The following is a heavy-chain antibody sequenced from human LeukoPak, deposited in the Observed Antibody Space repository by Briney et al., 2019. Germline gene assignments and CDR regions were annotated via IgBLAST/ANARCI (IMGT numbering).Heavy chain of an antibody. CDR1: GFTFSDHF. Sequence: GGSLRLSCAASGFTFSDHFMAWVRLAPGKGLEWVGRIRNKVNTYSTEYAASVTGRFIISRDDSKNSLYLQINSLRTEDTAVYYCARESYSGSYHLRAFDFWGRGTMVTVSS. CDR3: ARESYSGSYHLRAFDF. V-gene: IGHV3-72*01. D-gene: IGHD1-26*01. J-gene: IGHJ3*01. CDR2: IRNKVNTYST.